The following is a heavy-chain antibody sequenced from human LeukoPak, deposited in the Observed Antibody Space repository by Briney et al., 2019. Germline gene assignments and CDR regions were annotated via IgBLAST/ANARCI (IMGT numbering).Heavy chain of an antibody. Sequence: SETLSLTCTVSGGYISTSNYYWGWIRQPPGKGLEWIGNIYYSGSTYYNPSLKSRVSLSLDTSKNQFSLKLSSVTAADTAVYYCARGRYCSSTSCYFFKAVGYFQHWGQGTLVTVSS. V-gene: IGHV4-39*01. CDR2: IYYSGST. J-gene: IGHJ1*01. CDR1: GGYISTSNYY. D-gene: IGHD2-2*01. CDR3: ARGRYCSSTSCYFFKAVGYFQH.